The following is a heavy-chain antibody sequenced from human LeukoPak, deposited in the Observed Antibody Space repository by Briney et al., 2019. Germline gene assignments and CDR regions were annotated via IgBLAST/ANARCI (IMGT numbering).Heavy chain of an antibody. Sequence: SETLSLTCTVSGYSISSGYYWGWIRRPPGKGLEWIGIIYHSGSTYYNPSLKSRVTISVDTTKNQFSLKLSSVTAADTAVYYCARHSSGWYYYYYYYMDVWGKGTTVTVSS. CDR3: ARHSSGWYYYYYYYMDV. CDR1: GYSISSGYY. V-gene: IGHV4-38-2*02. D-gene: IGHD6-19*01. CDR2: IYHSGST. J-gene: IGHJ6*03.